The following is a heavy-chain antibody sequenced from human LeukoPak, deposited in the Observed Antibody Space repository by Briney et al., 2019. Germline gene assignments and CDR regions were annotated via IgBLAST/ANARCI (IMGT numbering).Heavy chain of an antibody. D-gene: IGHD6-19*01. CDR3: ARGRPGSGWSFDY. J-gene: IGHJ4*02. CDR2: INPSGGRP. Sequence: ASVKVSCKTSADTFPNYYMHWVRQAPGQGLEWMGMINPSGGRPTYAQKFQGRVTMTRDTSTTTFYMELSSLRSEDTAVYYCARGRPGSGWSFDYWGQGTLVTVSS. V-gene: IGHV1-46*01. CDR1: ADTFPNYY.